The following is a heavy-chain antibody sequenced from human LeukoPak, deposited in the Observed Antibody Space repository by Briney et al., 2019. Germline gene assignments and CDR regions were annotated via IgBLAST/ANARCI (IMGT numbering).Heavy chain of an antibody. V-gene: IGHV3-20*01. CDR3: ARDGKRVTTQFYYYGIDL. Sequence: GGSLRLSCTAAGFTFDDYGMSWVQQIPGKGLEWVAGITWNGGSTDYPVSVRGRFTISRDNAKKSVYLQMNSLRAEDAALYHCARDGKRVTTQFYYYGIDLWGQGTTVTVSS. J-gene: IGHJ6*02. CDR1: GFTFDDYG. CDR2: ITWNGGST. D-gene: IGHD3-3*01.